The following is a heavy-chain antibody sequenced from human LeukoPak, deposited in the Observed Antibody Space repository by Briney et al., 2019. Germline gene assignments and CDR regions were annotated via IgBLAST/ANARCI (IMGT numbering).Heavy chain of an antibody. D-gene: IGHD4/OR15-4a*01. CDR2: INRDGSST. CDR3: ARQGGMVLFDY. Sequence: GGSLTLSCAPSGFTFSSYWMHWVRQAPGKGLVWLSRINRDGSSTSYADSVKGRVTMSRDNAKNTLYLQMNRLRAEDTGVYFCARQGGMVLFDYWGQGTLVTVSS. V-gene: IGHV3-74*01. J-gene: IGHJ4*02. CDR1: GFTFSSYW.